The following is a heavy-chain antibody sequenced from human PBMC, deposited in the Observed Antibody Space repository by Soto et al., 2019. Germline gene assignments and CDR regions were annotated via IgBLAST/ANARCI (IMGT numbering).Heavy chain of an antibody. J-gene: IGHJ4*02. CDR1: GYTFTSYD. D-gene: IGHD3-16*01. V-gene: IGHV1-8*01. CDR3: ASSTFGGDFDY. Sequence: QVQLVQSGAEVKKPGASVKVSCKASGYTFTSYDINWVRQATGQGLEWMGWMNPNSGNTGYAQKFQGXXTXTXXTSISTAYMELSSLRSEDTAVYYCASSTFGGDFDYWGQGTLVTVSS. CDR2: MNPNSGNT.